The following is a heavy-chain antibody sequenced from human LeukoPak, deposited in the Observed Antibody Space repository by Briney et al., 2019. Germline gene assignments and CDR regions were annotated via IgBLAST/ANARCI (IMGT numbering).Heavy chain of an antibody. V-gene: IGHV3-9*03. CDR1: GFTFDDYA. J-gene: IGHJ3*02. D-gene: IGHD1-26*01. Sequence: PGRSLRLSCAASGFTFDDYAMHWVRQAPGKGLEWVSGISWNSGSIGYADSVKGRFTISRDNAKNSLYLQMNSLRAEDMALYYCAKDMQWELLVVGAFDIWGQGTMVTVSS. CDR3: AKDMQWELLVVGAFDI. CDR2: ISWNSGSI.